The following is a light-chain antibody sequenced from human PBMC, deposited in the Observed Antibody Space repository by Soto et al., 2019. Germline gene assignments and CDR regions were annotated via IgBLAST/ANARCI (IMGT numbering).Light chain of an antibody. CDR2: AAS. V-gene: IGKV1-9*01. CDR1: QGISSY. CDR3: QQLNSYPPV. Sequence: DIQLTQSPSFLSASVGDRVTITCRASQGISSYLAWYQQKPGKAPKLLIYAASTLQSGVPSRFSGSGSGTEFTLTISSLQPEDFATYYCQQLNSYPPVFGQGTKVEIK. J-gene: IGKJ1*01.